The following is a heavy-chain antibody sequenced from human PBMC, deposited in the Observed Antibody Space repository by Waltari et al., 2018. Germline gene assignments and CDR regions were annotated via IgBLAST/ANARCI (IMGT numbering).Heavy chain of an antibody. D-gene: IGHD6-13*01. J-gene: IGHJ5*02. CDR3: APQYSSSWYGGGNWFDP. Sequence: QITLKESGPTLVKPTQTLTLTCTFSGFSLSTSGVGVGWIRQPPGKALEWLALIYWDDDKRYSPSLKSRLTITKDTSKNQVVLTMTNMDPVDTATYYCAPQYSSSWYGGGNWFDPWGQGTLVTVSS. CDR1: GFSLSTSGVG. CDR2: IYWDDDK. V-gene: IGHV2-5*02.